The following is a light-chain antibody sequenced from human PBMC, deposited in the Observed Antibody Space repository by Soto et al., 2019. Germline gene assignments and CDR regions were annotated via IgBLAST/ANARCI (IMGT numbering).Light chain of an antibody. Sequence: VMTPSALALFVTTVQPASISCKWSHCHLQSDGNAYLYWYLQKPGQPPQLQISAVSNRFSGVPDRFSGSGSGTDFTLKISRVEAEDVGIYYCMQSIQHPGACGQGTKVDIK. CDR1: HCHLQSDGNAY. V-gene: IGKV2D-29*01. CDR2: AVS. CDR3: MQSIQHPGA. J-gene: IGKJ1*01.